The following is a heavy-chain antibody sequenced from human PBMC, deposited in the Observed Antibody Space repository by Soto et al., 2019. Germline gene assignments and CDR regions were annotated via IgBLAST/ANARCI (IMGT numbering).Heavy chain of an antibody. CDR1: GGCISSGRFH. V-gene: IGHV4-31*03. CDR2: IYYSGSS. D-gene: IGHD1-26*01. CDR3: ARVEGSSYYFRHDC. Sequence: SLSLTCTVSGGCISSGRFHGSWIRQHPGKGLEWIGNIYYSGSSYYNPSLKSRATISIDTSKDQFSLRLGSVTAADTAVYYCARVEGSSYYFRHDCWGRGTLVTVSS. J-gene: IGHJ4*02.